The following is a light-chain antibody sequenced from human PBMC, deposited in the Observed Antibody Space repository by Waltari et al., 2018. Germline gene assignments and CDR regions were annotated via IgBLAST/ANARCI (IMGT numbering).Light chain of an antibody. CDR1: KLGDKY. CDR2: RDS. CDR3: QAWDTTTVI. J-gene: IGLJ2*01. V-gene: IGLV3-1*01. Sequence: SYELTQPPSVSVSPGQTAYITCSGDKLGDKYVCCYQQKPGQSPPRVIHRDSKRPSGSPGRISASTSGNTATLTISGTQTMDEGDYYCQAWDTTTVIFGGGTRLTVL.